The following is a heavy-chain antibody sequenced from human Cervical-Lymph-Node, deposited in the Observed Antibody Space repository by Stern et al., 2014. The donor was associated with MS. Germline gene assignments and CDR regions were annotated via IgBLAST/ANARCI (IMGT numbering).Heavy chain of an antibody. J-gene: IGHJ6*02. CDR2: IIPISGKT. Sequence: VQLVESGAEVKKPGSSVKVSCKASGGTFNRHAFSWVRQAPGHGLEWMGGIIPISGKTSYAQKFQGRVNLIADESTDTAYMQLSSLRAEDAAVYYCASSYSGSDNPYHFYGMDLWGQGTAVTVSS. V-gene: IGHV1-69*01. CDR3: ASSYSGSDNPYHFYGMDL. D-gene: IGHD6-19*01. CDR1: GGTFNRHA.